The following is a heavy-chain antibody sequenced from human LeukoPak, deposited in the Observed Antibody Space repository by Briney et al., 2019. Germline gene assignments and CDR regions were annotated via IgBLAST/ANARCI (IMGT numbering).Heavy chain of an antibody. CDR1: GYTFTSYA. D-gene: IGHD2/OR15-2a*01. CDR2: INAGNGNA. V-gene: IGHV1-3*03. J-gene: IGHJ4*02. Sequence: GASVTVSCKASGYTFTSYAMHWVRQAPGQRLEWMGWINAGNGNAKYSQEFQGRVTITRDTSASTAYMELSSLRSEDMAVYYCARGNRILAGGQFDYWGQGTLVTVSS. CDR3: ARGNRILAGGQFDY.